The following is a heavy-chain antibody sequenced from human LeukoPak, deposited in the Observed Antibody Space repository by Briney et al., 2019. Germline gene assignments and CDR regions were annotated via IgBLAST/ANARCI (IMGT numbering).Heavy chain of an antibody. Sequence: GGSLRLSCAASGFTVSSNYMSWVRQAPGKGLEWVSVIYSGGSTYYADSVKGRFTISRDNSKNTLYLQKNSLRAEDTAVYYCARAEGRPYSSGWYGSDWGQGTLVTVSS. CDR3: ARAEGRPYSSGWYGSD. V-gene: IGHV3-53*01. CDR2: IYSGGST. D-gene: IGHD6-19*01. J-gene: IGHJ4*02. CDR1: GFTVSSNY.